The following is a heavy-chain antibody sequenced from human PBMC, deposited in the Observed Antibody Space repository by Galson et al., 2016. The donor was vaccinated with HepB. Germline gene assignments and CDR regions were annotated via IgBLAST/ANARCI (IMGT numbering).Heavy chain of an antibody. D-gene: IGHD5-12*01. J-gene: IGHJ6*02. V-gene: IGHV3-53*01. CDR3: ERAPSRGWGMDV. Sequence: SLRLSCAASGFIVGSSYMNWVRQAPGKGLEWVSVLYSGGSTYYADSVRGRFTISRDNSENTLHLQMNSLRAEETALYYCERAPSRGWGMDVWGQGTTVTVSS. CDR2: LYSGGST. CDR1: GFIVGSSY.